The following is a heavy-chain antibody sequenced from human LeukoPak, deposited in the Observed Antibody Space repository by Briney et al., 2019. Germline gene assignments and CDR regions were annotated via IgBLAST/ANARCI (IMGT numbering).Heavy chain of an antibody. V-gene: IGHV3-66*04. CDR1: GFTAGSNY. CDR2: IYRGGST. CDR3: ARPSANSSAYFFDY. Sequence: GGSLRLSCAASGFTAGSNYMSWVRQAPGKGLEWVSIIYRGGSTNYADSVKGRFTISRDTSKNTLYLQMNSLRAEDTAVYYCARPSANSSAYFFDYWGQGTLVTVSS. J-gene: IGHJ4*02. D-gene: IGHD3-22*01.